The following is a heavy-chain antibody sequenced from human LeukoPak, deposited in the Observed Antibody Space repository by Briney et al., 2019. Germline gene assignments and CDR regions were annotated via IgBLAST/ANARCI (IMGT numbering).Heavy chain of an antibody. D-gene: IGHD1-14*01. CDR2: ISSSGSYI. CDR3: ARVGPWVNPDYYYYYMDV. CDR1: AFTFSSYS. Sequence: PGGSPRLSCAASAFTFSSYSMNWVRQAPGKGLEWVSSISSSGSYIYYADSVKGRFIISRDNAKNSLYLQRNSLRAEDTAVYYCARVGPWVNPDYYYYYMDVWGKGTTVTISS. J-gene: IGHJ6*03. V-gene: IGHV3-21*01.